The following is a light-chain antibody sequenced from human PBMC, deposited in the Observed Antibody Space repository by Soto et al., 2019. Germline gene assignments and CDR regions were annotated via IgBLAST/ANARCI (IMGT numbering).Light chain of an antibody. CDR3: QKYTNVPA. CDR2: AAS. V-gene: IGKV1-27*01. CDR1: QGISNY. J-gene: IGKJ4*01. Sequence: DIQMTQSPSSLSASVGDRVTITCRASQGISNYLAWYQQIPGKVPKLLISAASTLQSEVPSRFSGSGSGTDFTLTISSLQPEDVATYYCQKYTNVPAFGGGTKVVIK.